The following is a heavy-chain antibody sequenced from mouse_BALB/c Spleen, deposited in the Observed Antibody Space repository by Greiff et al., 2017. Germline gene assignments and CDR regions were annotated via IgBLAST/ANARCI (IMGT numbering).Heavy chain of an antibody. Sequence: EVQLVESGGGLVQPGGSLRLSCATSGFTFTDYYMSWVRQPPGKALEWLGFIRNKANGYTTEYSASVKGRFTISRDNSQSILYLQMNTLRAEDSATYYCARKGPSPVVAPFDYWGQGTTLTVSS. CDR2: IRNKANGYTT. J-gene: IGHJ2*01. V-gene: IGHV7-3*02. CDR1: GFTFTDYY. D-gene: IGHD1-1*01. CDR3: ARKGPSPVVAPFDY.